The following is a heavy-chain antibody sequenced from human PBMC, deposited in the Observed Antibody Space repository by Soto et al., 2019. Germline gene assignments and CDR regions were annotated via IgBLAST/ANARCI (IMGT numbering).Heavy chain of an antibody. CDR3: ARGVEYYDFWSGYSGNWFDP. J-gene: IGHJ5*02. CDR2: IYYSGST. Sequence: SETLSLTCSVSGGSINSSYWSWIRQPPGKGLEWIGYIYYSGSTNYNPSLESRVTISVDTSRNQFSLKLSSVTAADMAVYYFARGVEYYDFWSGYSGNWFDPWGQGTLVTVSS. V-gene: IGHV4-59*01. CDR1: GGSINSSY. D-gene: IGHD3-3*01.